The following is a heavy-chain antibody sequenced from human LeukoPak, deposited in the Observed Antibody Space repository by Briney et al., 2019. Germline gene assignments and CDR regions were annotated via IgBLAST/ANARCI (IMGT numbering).Heavy chain of an antibody. J-gene: IGHJ6*03. CDR3: AREGAARPPHLYYYYMDV. D-gene: IGHD6-6*01. CDR2: IYTSGST. CDR1: GGSISSGSYY. Sequence: SQTLSLTCTVSGGSISSGSYYWSWIRQPAGKGLEWIGRIYTSGSTNYNPSLKSRVTISVDTSKNQFSLKLSSVTAADTAVYYCAREGAARPPHLYYYYMDVWGKGTTVTVSS. V-gene: IGHV4-61*02.